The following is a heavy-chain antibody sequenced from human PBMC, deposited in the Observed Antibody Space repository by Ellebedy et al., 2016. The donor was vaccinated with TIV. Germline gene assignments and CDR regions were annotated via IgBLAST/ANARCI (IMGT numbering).Heavy chain of an antibody. CDR3: ARRGSYGDYAVQVNNWFDR. J-gene: IGHJ5*02. Sequence: GESLKISCAASGFSFRNYWMGWVRQAPGKGLEWVANISQDGSENYYVDSVKGRFTISRDNAKNSLYLQLNSLRVEDTAVYYCARRGSYGDYAVQVNNWFDRWGQGTLVTV. CDR2: ISQDGSEN. D-gene: IGHD4-17*01. CDR1: GFSFRNYW. V-gene: IGHV3-7*01.